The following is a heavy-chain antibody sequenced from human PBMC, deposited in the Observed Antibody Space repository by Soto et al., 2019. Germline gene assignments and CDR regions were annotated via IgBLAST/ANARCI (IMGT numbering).Heavy chain of an antibody. CDR2: IDPSDSYT. CDR1: GYSFTRYW. D-gene: IGHD2-2*01. V-gene: IGHV5-10-1*01. CDR3: ARLVVPTAPLDY. Sequence: PGESLKISCKGSGYSFTRYWISWVRQTPGKGLEWMGKIDPSDSYTNYSPSFQGHVTISADKSISTAYLQWNNLQASDTAMYYCARLVVPTAPLDYWGQGTLVTVSS. J-gene: IGHJ4*02.